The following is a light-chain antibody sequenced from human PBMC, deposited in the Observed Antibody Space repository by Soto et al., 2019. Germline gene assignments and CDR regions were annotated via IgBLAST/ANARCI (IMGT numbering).Light chain of an antibody. CDR3: QQYGSSPYT. V-gene: IGKV3-20*01. Sequence: EIVLTQSPGTLSLSPGERATLSCRASQSVSSSYVAWYQQKPGQAPRLLIYGASFRATGIPDRFSGSRAGTDFTLTISRLEPEDFAVYYCQQYGSSPYTFGQGTKLEIK. J-gene: IGKJ2*01. CDR2: GAS. CDR1: QSVSSSY.